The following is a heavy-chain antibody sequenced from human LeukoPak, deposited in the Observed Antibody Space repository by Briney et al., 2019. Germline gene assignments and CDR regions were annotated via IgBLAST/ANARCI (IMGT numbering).Heavy chain of an antibody. V-gene: IGHV3-21*01. J-gene: IGHJ4*02. Sequence: GGSLRLSCAASGFTFSSYSMNWVRQAPGKGLEWVSSISSSSSYIYYADSVKGRFTISRDNAKNSLYLQMNSLRAEGTAVYYCARFFYYDASRPPFWGQGTLVAVSS. CDR2: ISSSSSYI. CDR1: GFTFSSYS. CDR3: ARFFYYDASRPPF. D-gene: IGHD3-16*01.